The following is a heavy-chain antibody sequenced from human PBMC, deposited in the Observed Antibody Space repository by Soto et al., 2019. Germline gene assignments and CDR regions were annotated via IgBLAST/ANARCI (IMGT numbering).Heavy chain of an antibody. V-gene: IGHV3-7*01. J-gene: IGHJ6*03. D-gene: IGHD2-15*01. CDR2: IKQDGSEK. Sequence: GGSLRLSCAASGFTFSSYWMSWVRQAPGKGLEWVANIKQDGSEKYDVDSVKGRFTSSRDNAKNSLYLQMNSLRAEDTAVYYCARDRRDSFVYYYYYMDVWGKGTTVTVSS. CDR1: GFTFSSYW. CDR3: ARDRRDSFVYYYYYMDV.